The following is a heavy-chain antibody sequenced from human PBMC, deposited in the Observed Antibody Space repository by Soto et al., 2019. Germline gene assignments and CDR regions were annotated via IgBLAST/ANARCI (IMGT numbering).Heavy chain of an antibody. V-gene: IGHV4-4*02. CDR1: GGSISSSNW. Sequence: QVQLQESGPGLVKPSGTLSLTCAVSGGSISSSNWWSWVRQPPGKGLEWIGEIYHSGSTNYNPSLKRRVTIPVERSRNQSPRMLGSVPAADTAVYYCARVWGGSWSPVDYWGRGTLVTVSS. CDR2: IYHSGST. D-gene: IGHD6-13*01. CDR3: ARVWGGSWSPVDY. J-gene: IGHJ4*02.